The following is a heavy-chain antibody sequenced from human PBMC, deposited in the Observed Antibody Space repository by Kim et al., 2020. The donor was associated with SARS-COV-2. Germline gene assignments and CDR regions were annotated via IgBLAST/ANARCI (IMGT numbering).Heavy chain of an antibody. D-gene: IGHD6-6*01. J-gene: IGHJ6*02. V-gene: IGHV4-30-2*04. CDR3: ARFMPYSSSSEDYYYYGMDV. Sequence: RVTISVDTSKNQFSLKLSSVTAADTAVYYCARFMPYSSSSEDYYYYGMDVWGQGTTVTVSS.